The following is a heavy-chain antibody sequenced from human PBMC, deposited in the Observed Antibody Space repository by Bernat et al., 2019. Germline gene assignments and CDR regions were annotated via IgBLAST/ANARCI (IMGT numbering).Heavy chain of an antibody. CDR2: IKSKIDGGTT. J-gene: IGHJ4*02. Sequence: EVQLVESGGGLVKPVGSLRLSCAASGFTFSNAWMNWVRQAPGKGLEWVGRIKSKIDGGTTDYAAPVKGRFSISRDDSKNTLYLQMNSLKTEDTAVYYCTTSLYTGYDRIDCWGQGTLVTVSS. D-gene: IGHD5-12*01. CDR1: GFTFSNAW. V-gene: IGHV3-15*07. CDR3: TTSLYTGYDRIDC.